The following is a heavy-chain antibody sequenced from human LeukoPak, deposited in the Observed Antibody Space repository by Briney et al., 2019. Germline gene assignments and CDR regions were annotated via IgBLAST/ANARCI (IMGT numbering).Heavy chain of an antibody. Sequence: GGSLRFSCAASGFTFDDYTMHWVRQAPGKGLEWVSGISWNSGSIGYADSVKGRFTISRDNAKNSLYLQMNSLRAEDTALYYCAKDIGSSTSCFLDCWGQGTLVTVSS. J-gene: IGHJ4*02. CDR1: GFTFDDYT. CDR3: AKDIGSSTSCFLDC. D-gene: IGHD2-2*01. V-gene: IGHV3-9*01. CDR2: ISWNSGSI.